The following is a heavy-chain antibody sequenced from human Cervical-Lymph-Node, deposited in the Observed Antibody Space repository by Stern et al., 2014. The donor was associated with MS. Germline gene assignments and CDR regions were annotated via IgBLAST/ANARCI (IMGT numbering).Heavy chain of an antibody. CDR3: ARDTSSPERSDW. V-gene: IGHV3-53*01. J-gene: IGHJ4*02. CDR1: GFTVSRDY. Sequence: VQLVDSGGGVIQPGGSLRLSCTASGFTVSRDYMTSVRQAPGKGLEWVSLITNVGSTFYTDSVKGRFTISRDDSKNPVYLHMTSLRAEDTAMYYCARDTSSPERSDWWGQGTLVTVSS. D-gene: IGHD1-1*01. CDR2: ITNVGST.